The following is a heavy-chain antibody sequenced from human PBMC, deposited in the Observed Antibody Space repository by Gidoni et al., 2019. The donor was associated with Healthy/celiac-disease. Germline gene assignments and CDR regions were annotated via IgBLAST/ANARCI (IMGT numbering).Heavy chain of an antibody. CDR1: GYTFTSYG. Sequence: QVQLVQSGAAVKKPGASVTVSCMASGYTFTSYGISWVRQATGQGLEWMGWISAYNGNTNYAQKLQGRVTMTTDTCTRTAYMELRSRRSDDTAVYDCARDGTYSSGWPLDYWGQGTLVTVSS. CDR3: ARDGTYSSGWPLDY. CDR2: ISAYNGNT. V-gene: IGHV1-18*01. J-gene: IGHJ4*02. D-gene: IGHD6-19*01.